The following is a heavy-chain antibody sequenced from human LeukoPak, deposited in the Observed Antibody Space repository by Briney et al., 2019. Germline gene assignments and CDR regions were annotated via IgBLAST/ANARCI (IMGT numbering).Heavy chain of an antibody. CDR3: ARDPYSGNYGNYYYYYMDV. Sequence: GGSLRLSCAASGFTFSSYWMHWVRQAPGKGLVWVSRINSDGSSTSYADSVKGRFTISRDNAKNTLYLQMNSLRAEDTAVYYCARDPYSGNYGNYYYYYMDVWGKGTTVTISS. CDR1: GFTFSSYW. D-gene: IGHD1-26*01. J-gene: IGHJ6*03. V-gene: IGHV3-74*01. CDR2: INSDGSST.